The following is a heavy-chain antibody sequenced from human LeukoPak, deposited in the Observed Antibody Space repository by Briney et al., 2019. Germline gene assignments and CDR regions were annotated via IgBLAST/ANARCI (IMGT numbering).Heavy chain of an antibody. J-gene: IGHJ4*02. CDR1: DDSISDYY. CDR3: TSGAGWPIDY. V-gene: IGHV4-59*01. D-gene: IGHD2-15*01. Sequence: SETLSLTCTVSDDSISDYYRGWIRQPPGKGLEWIGYFHNSGTSTYNPSLKSRVTISADTSKNQFSLKLNSLTTADTAVYYCTSGAGWPIDYWGQGILVTVSS. CDR2: FHNSGTS.